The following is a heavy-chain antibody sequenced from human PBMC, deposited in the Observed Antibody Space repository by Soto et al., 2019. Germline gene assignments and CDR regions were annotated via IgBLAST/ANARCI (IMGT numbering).Heavy chain of an antibody. V-gene: IGHV3-30*18. CDR1: GFTFSSFG. D-gene: IGHD3-10*01. CDR3: AKEPYYYGSGSYYNYFDY. Sequence: GSLRLSCAASGFTFSSFGMHWVRQAPGKGLEWVAVISYDASNKYYADSVKGRFTISRDNSKNTLYLQMNSLRAEDTAVYYCAKEPYYYGSGSYYNYFDYWGQGTLVTVSS. J-gene: IGHJ4*02. CDR2: ISYDASNK.